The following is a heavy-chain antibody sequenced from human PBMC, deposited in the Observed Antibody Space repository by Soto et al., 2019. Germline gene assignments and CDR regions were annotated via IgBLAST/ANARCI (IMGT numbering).Heavy chain of an antibody. D-gene: IGHD6-19*01. V-gene: IGHV3-33*01. CDR1: GFTFRSHA. Sequence: QVQVVESGGGVVQPGRSLRLSCTASGFTFRSHAMHWVRQAPGKGLEWVAQIWYDGSNKYYADSVKGRFTISRDNSKNTLYVQMDSLRVEETAVYYCAGDVQSLAPYALDVWGQGTSVTVS. CDR2: IWYDGSNK. J-gene: IGHJ6*02. CDR3: AGDVQSLAPYALDV.